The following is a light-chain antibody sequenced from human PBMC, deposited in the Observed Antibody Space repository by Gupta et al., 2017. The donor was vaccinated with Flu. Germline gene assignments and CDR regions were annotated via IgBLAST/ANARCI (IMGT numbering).Light chain of an antibody. CDR3: QQYNYRPPLFT. CDR1: QSVTNN. CDR2: AAS. V-gene: IGKV3-15*01. Sequence: EIVMTQSPATLSVSPGERVTLSCRASQSVTNNLAWYQQKPGQAPRLLMFAASTRATGVPPRFSGSGSGTEFTLTISSLQSEDFAIYYCQQYNYRPPLFTFGQGTKLEIK. J-gene: IGKJ2*01.